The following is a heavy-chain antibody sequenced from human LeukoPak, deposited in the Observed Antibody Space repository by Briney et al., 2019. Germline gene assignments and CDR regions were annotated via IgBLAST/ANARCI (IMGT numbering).Heavy chain of an antibody. V-gene: IGHV3-66*02. J-gene: IGHJ3*02. CDR3: ARERGGSWHAFDI. CDR2: IYSGGTT. D-gene: IGHD1-26*01. CDR1: GFTVSSNY. Sequence: GGSLRLSCAASGFTVSSNYMSWVRQAPGKGLEWVSVIYSGGTTYYAGSVKGRFTISRDNSKNTLYLQMNSRRAEDTAVYYCARERGGSWHAFDIWGQGTMVTVSS.